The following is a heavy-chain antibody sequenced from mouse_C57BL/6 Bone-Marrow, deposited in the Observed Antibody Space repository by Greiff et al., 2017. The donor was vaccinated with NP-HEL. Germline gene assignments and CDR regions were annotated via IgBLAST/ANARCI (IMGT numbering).Heavy chain of an antibody. J-gene: IGHJ2*01. D-gene: IGHD3-1*01. V-gene: IGHV1-50*01. Sequence: QVQLQQSGAELVKPGASVKLSCKASGYTFTSYWMQWVKQRPGQGLEWIGEIDPSDSYTNYNQKFKGKATLTVDTSSSTAYMQLSSLTSEDSAVYYCARAGYNGFFDYWGQGTTLTVSS. CDR2: IDPSDSYT. CDR1: GYTFTSYW. CDR3: ARAGYNGFFDY.